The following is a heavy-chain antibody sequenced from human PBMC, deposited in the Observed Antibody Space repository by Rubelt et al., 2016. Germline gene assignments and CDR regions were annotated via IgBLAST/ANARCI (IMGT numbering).Heavy chain of an antibody. CDR2: TYYRSKWYT. J-gene: IGHJ4*02. V-gene: IGHV6-1*01. CDR3: ASSMRYFDY. CDR1: GDSVSTNSAA. Sequence: QVNLLQSGPGLVKPSQTLSLTCAISGDSVSTNSAAWNWIRQSPSRGLEWLGRTYYRSKWYTDFAVSVKSRITINPYTSKNQFSLQLNSLTPEDTAVYYCASSMRYFDYWGQGTLVTVSS. D-gene: IGHD2-8*01.